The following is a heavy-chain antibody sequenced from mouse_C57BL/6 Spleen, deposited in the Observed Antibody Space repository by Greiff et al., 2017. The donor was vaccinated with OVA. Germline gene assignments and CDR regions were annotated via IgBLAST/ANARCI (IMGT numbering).Heavy chain of an antibody. CDR1: GYAFTNYL. CDR3: ARRALEGSFDV. Sequence: VQLQESGAELVRPGTSVKVSCKASGYAFTNYLIEWVKQRPGQGLEWIGVINPGSGGTNYNEKFKGKATLTADKSSSTAYMQLSSLTSEDSAVYFCARRALEGSFDVWGTGTTVTVSS. J-gene: IGHJ1*03. CDR2: INPGSGGT. V-gene: IGHV1-54*01. D-gene: IGHD3-3*01.